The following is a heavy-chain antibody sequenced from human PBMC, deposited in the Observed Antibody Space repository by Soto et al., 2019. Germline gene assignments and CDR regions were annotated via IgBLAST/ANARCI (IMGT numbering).Heavy chain of an antibody. CDR2: INSDGSST. CDR3: ARGGGYSSGPFDY. CDR1: GFTFNSYW. V-gene: IGHV3-74*01. J-gene: IGHJ4*02. D-gene: IGHD5-18*01. Sequence: GGSLRLSCAASGFTFNSYWMHWVRQAPGKGLVWVSRINSDGSSTTYADSVKGRFTISRDNAKNTLYLQMNSLRAEDTVVYYCARGGGYSSGPFDYWGQGTLVTVSS.